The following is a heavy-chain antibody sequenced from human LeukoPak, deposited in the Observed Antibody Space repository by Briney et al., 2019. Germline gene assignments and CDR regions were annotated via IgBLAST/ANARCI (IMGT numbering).Heavy chain of an antibody. D-gene: IGHD4-17*01. V-gene: IGHV3-30-3*01. CDR2: ISYDGSDK. Sequence: GGPLRLSCAASGFTFSNYAMHWVRQAPGKGLEWVAVISYDGSDKYYVDSVKGRFTISRDNSKNTLYLQMNSLRAEDTAVYYCATNDYGDYGAFDIWGQGTMVTVSS. CDR1: GFTFSNYA. J-gene: IGHJ3*02. CDR3: ATNDYGDYGAFDI.